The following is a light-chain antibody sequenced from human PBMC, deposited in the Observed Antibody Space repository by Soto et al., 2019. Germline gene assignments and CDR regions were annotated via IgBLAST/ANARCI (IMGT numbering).Light chain of an antibody. CDR1: QSVSSSY. Sequence: EIVLTQSPGTLSLSPGERATLSCRASQSVSSSYLAWYQQKPGQAPRLLIYGASSRATGIPDRFSGSWSGTDFTLIISRLEPEDFAVYYCQQYGSSQTFGQGTKVEIK. CDR3: QQYGSSQT. V-gene: IGKV3-20*01. J-gene: IGKJ1*01. CDR2: GAS.